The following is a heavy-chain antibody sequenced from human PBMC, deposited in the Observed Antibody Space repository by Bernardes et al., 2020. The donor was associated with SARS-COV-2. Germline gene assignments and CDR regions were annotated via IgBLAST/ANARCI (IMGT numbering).Heavy chain of an antibody. Sequence: GGSLRLSCAASGFTFSSYSMNWVRQAPGKGLEWVSSISSSSSYIYYADSVKGRFTISRDNAKNSLYLQMNSLRAEDTAVYYWASQPAAIPDYYYYYGMDVWGQGTTVTVSS. CDR2: ISSSSSYI. D-gene: IGHD2-2*01. V-gene: IGHV3-21*01. J-gene: IGHJ6*02. CDR3: ASQPAAIPDYYYYYGMDV. CDR1: GFTFSSYS.